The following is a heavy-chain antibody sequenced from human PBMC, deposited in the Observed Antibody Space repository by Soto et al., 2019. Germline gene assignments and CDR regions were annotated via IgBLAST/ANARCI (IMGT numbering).Heavy chain of an antibody. CDR2: IYYSGST. CDR1: GGSISSGDYY. CDR3: ARDAGNGDYIQNWFDP. Sequence: SETLSLTCTVSGGSISSGDYYWSWIRQPPGKGLEWIGYIYYSGSTYYNPSLKSRVTISVDTSKNQFSLKLSSVTAADTAVYYCARDAGNGDYIQNWFDPWGQGTLVTVS. D-gene: IGHD4-17*01. J-gene: IGHJ5*02. V-gene: IGHV4-30-4*01.